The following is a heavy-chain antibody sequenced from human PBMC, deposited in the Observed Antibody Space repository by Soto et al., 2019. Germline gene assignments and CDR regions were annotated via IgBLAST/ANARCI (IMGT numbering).Heavy chain of an antibody. J-gene: IGHJ4*02. CDR1: GFSFSDHH. CDR2: ARNRAGSYTT. Sequence: EVQLVESGGGLAQPGGSLRLSCVGSGFSFSDHHMDWVRQAPGKGLEWVGRARNRAGSYTTEYAASVKGRSTISSDDSKNSLYVQMNSLKTEDTAVYYCSNSPVGKIVSGWGQGTRVTVSS. D-gene: IGHD1-26*01. CDR3: SNSPVGKIVSG. V-gene: IGHV3-72*01.